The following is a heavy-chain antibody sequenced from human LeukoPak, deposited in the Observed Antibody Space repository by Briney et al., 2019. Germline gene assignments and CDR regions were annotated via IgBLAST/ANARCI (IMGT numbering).Heavy chain of an antibody. CDR3: ARLNVLNNSVLHHFDR. J-gene: IGHJ4*02. CDR1: GGSISDYY. V-gene: IGHV4-59*08. Sequence: SETLSLTCTVSGGSISDYYWSWVRQPPGKGREWIAYINYSGNTDYNPSLKRRVNISVDTSKNHFSLKLNSVTAADTAVYYCARLNVLNNSVLHHFDRWGQGTLVTVSS. D-gene: IGHD1/OR15-1a*01. CDR2: INYSGNT.